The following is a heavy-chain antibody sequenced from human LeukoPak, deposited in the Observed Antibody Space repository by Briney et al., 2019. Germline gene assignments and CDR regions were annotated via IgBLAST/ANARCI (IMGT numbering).Heavy chain of an antibody. CDR1: GFTFSSYS. CDR2: ISSSSSYI. Sequence: GGSLRLSCAASGFTFSSYSMNWVCQAPGKGLEWVSSISSSSSYIYYADSVKGRFTISRDNAKNSLYLQMNSLGAEDTAVYYCATPLAAAGTKLMDYWGQGTLVTVSS. D-gene: IGHD6-13*01. CDR3: ATPLAAAGTKLMDY. V-gene: IGHV3-21*01. J-gene: IGHJ4*02.